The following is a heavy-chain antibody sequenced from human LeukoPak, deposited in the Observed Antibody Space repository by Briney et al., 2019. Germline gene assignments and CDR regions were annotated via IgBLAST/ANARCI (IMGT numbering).Heavy chain of an antibody. Sequence: GESLKISCKGSGYSFTTYWIGWVRQMPGKGLEWMGIIYPGDSDTRYSPSFQGQVTISADKSISTAYLQWSTLRASDTAIYYCARHSYDSSDFHYMDVWGKGTTVTISS. V-gene: IGHV5-51*01. CDR2: IYPGDSDT. J-gene: IGHJ6*03. D-gene: IGHD3-22*01. CDR1: GYSFTTYW. CDR3: ARHSYDSSDFHYMDV.